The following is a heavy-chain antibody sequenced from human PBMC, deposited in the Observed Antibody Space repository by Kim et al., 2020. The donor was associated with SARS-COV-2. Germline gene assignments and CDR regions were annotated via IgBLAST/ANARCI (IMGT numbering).Heavy chain of an antibody. CDR1: GFTVSSNY. Sequence: GGSLRLSCAASGFTVSSNYMSWVRQAPGKGLEWVSVIYSGGSTYYADSVKGRFTISRDNSKNTLYLQMNSLRAEDTAVYYCARERHWSRSGRGVTSAYFDLWGRGTLVTVSS. CDR2: IYSGGST. V-gene: IGHV3-66*01. CDR3: ARERHWSRSGRGVTSAYFDL. J-gene: IGHJ2*01. D-gene: IGHD2-8*02.